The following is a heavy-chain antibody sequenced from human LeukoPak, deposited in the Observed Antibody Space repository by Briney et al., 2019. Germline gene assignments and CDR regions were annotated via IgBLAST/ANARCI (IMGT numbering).Heavy chain of an antibody. CDR1: SGSISSSGYY. D-gene: IGHD3-10*01. Sequence: SETLSLTCTVSSGSISSSGYYCSWIRQHPGKGPEWIGCIYYSGSTYYNPSLKSRVTISVDTSKNQFSLSLSSVTAADTAVYYCARNADMYYYVDNWGQGTLVTVSS. CDR2: IYYSGST. CDR3: ARNADMYYYVDN. V-gene: IGHV4-31*03. J-gene: IGHJ4*02.